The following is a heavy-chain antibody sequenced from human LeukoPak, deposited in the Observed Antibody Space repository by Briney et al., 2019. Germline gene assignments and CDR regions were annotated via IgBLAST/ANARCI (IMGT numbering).Heavy chain of an antibody. J-gene: IGHJ4*02. Sequence: GESLKISCKGSGYSFTSYWIGWVRQMPGKGLEWMGIIYSGDSDTSYSPSFQGQVTISADKSISTAYLQWSSLKASDTAMYYCARSQYQPLLLPDYWGQGTLVTVSS. CDR2: IYSGDSDT. CDR1: GYSFTSYW. V-gene: IGHV5-51*01. CDR3: ARSQYQPLLLPDY. D-gene: IGHD2-2*01.